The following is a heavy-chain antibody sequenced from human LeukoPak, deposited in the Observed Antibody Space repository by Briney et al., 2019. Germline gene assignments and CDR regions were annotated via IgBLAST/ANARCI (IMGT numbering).Heavy chain of an antibody. V-gene: IGHV4-59*01. J-gene: IGHJ5*02. D-gene: IGHD2-15*01. CDR2: IYYSGST. Sequence: SETLSLTCTVPGGSISSYYWSWIRQPPGKGLEWIGYIYYSGSTNYNPSLKSRVTISVDTSKNQFSLKLSSVTAAETAVYYCARAVLYCSGGSCYSGPWFDAWGQGTLVTVSS. CDR3: ARAVLYCSGGSCYSGPWFDA. CDR1: GGSISSYY.